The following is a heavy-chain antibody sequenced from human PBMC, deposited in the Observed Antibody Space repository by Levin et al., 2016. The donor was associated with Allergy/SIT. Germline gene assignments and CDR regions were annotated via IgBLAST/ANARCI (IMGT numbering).Heavy chain of an antibody. CDR2: ISPYNDQT. Sequence: ASVKVSCKASGYRFSNYGIAWVRQAPGQGLEWMGWISPYNDQTNYAQQIEGRVTMTTDTSTSTVYMELRSLRSDDTAVYYCARHRVGVGAQTRSRGFDYWGQGTQVTVSS. CDR3: ARHRVGVGAQTRSRGFDY. J-gene: IGHJ4*02. CDR1: GYRFSNYG. V-gene: IGHV1-18*01. D-gene: IGHD1-26*01.